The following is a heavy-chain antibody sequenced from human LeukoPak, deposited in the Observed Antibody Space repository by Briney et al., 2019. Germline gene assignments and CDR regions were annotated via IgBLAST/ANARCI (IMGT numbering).Heavy chain of an antibody. Sequence: PGGSLRLSCAASGFTVSSNYMSWVRQAPGKGLEWVSVIYSGGSTYYADSVKGRFTISRDNSKNTLYLQMNSLRAEDTAVYYCARAGSSSWYEYWGRGTLVTVSS. CDR3: ARAGSSSWYEY. CDR2: IYSGGST. J-gene: IGHJ4*02. CDR1: GFTVSSNY. D-gene: IGHD6-13*01. V-gene: IGHV3-66*01.